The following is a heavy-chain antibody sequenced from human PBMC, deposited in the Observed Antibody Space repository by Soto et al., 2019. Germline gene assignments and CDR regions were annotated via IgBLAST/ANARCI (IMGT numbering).Heavy chain of an antibody. V-gene: IGHV4-30-4*01. Sequence: SETLSLTCTVSGGSISSGDYYWSWIRQPPGKGLEWIGYIYYSGSTYYNPSLKSRVTISVDTSKNQFSLKLSSVTAADTAVYYCARANYYDSSGYRYYFDYWGQGTLVTVSS. CDR2: IYYSGST. CDR1: GGSISSGDYY. J-gene: IGHJ4*02. D-gene: IGHD3-22*01. CDR3: ARANYYDSSGYRYYFDY.